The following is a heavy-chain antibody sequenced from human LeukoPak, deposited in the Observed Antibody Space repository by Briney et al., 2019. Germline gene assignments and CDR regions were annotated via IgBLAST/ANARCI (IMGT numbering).Heavy chain of an antibody. CDR3: SGGGGYGSGNHYRGGAFDI. V-gene: IGHV3-53*01. J-gene: IGHJ3*02. CDR2: IYRGGST. D-gene: IGHD3-10*01. CDR1: GFSVSDNY. Sequence: GGSLRLSCATSGFSVSDNYMTWVRQAPGKGLEWVSVIYRGGSTYYTDSVKGRFTISRDNSKNMMYLQMYSLIGEDTAVYYFSGGGGYGSGNHYRGGAFDIWGQGTMVTVSS.